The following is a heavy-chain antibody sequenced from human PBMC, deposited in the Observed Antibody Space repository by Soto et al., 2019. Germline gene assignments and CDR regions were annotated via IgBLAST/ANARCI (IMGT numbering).Heavy chain of an antibody. CDR1: GYTFTTSW. CDR3: ARVEYCGGGSCYSRGYFAY. Sequence: GESLKISCETSGYTFTTSWIGWVRQMPGKGLEWMGIIYPGDSDTRYSPSFQGQVTISADKSIRTAYLQWSSLKASDSAIYYCARVEYCGGGSCYSRGYFAYWGQGALVTVSS. J-gene: IGHJ4*02. V-gene: IGHV5-51*01. CDR2: IYPGDSDT. D-gene: IGHD2-15*01.